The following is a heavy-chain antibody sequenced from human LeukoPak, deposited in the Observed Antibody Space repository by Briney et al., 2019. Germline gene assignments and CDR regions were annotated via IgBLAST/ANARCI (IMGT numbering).Heavy chain of an antibody. J-gene: IGHJ6*03. CDR1: GFTFSSYG. Sequence: PGGSLRLSCAASGFTFSSYGMHWVRQAPGKGLEWVAFIRYDGSNKYYADSVKGRFTISRDNSKNTLYLQMNSLRAEDTAVYYCARGVHSSSWAYYYYYMDVWGKGTTVTVSS. CDR2: IRYDGSNK. CDR3: ARGVHSSSWAYYYYYMDV. V-gene: IGHV3-30*02. D-gene: IGHD6-13*01.